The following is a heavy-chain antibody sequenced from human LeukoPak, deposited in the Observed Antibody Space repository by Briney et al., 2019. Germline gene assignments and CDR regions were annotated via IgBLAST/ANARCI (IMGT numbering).Heavy chain of an antibody. J-gene: IGHJ4*02. Sequence: EGSLRLSCAASGFTFSSYAMGWVRQAPGKGLEWVSAISGSGDTYYADSVKGRFTISRDNSKNTLYLQMNSLKASDTAIYYCTRSPDIDILTGYSRYYFDYWGQGTLVTVSS. D-gene: IGHD3-9*01. CDR2: ISGSGDT. CDR3: TRSPDIDILTGYSRYYFDY. CDR1: GFTFSSYA. V-gene: IGHV3-23*01.